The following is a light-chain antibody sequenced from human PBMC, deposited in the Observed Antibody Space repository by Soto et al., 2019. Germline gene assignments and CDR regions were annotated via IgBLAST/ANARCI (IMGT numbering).Light chain of an antibody. Sequence: EIVMTQSPTTLSVSPGERATLSCRASQSVSSKLAWYQQKPGQAPTRLIYGASTRATGLPARFSGSGSGTEFTLTLSSLQSEAFAVYYCQQHNDWPLTFGGGTKVEIK. CDR2: GAS. V-gene: IGKV3-15*01. CDR1: QSVSSK. CDR3: QQHNDWPLT. J-gene: IGKJ4*01.